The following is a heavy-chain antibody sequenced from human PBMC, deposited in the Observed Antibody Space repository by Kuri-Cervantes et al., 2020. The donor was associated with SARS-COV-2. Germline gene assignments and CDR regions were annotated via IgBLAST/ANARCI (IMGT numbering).Heavy chain of an antibody. D-gene: IGHD2-2*01. CDR1: GFTFSSYA. Sequence: GGSLRLSCSASGFTFSSYAMHWVRQAPGKGLEYVSAISSNGGSTYYADSVKGRFTISRDNSKNSLYLQMNSLRAEDTAVYYCARTGVVPAAPYYCYGMDVWGQGATVTVSS. J-gene: IGHJ6*02. CDR2: ISSNGGST. V-gene: IGHV3-64*04. CDR3: ARTGVVPAAPYYCYGMDV.